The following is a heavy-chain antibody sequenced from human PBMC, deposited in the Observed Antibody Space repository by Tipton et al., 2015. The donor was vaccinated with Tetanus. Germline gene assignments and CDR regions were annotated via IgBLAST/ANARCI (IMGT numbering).Heavy chain of an antibody. CDR1: GGSISGSSYY. V-gene: IGHV4-39*01. J-gene: IGHJ4*02. CDR3: ARHPPPYYYGSGSYLDN. CDR2: IYYSGST. Sequence: TLSLTCSVSGGSISGSSYYWSWIRQPPGKALEWIGSIYYSGSTFYHPSLQSRVTISVDTSKNQFSLRLSSVTAADTAVYFCARHPPPYYYGSGSYLDNWGQGTLVTVSS. D-gene: IGHD3-10*01.